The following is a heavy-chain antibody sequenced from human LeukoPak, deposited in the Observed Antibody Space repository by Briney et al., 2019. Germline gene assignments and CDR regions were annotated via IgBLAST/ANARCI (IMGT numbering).Heavy chain of an antibody. D-gene: IGHD1-14*01. CDR3: ARLGSGPRYYFDY. CDR1: GFTFSSYS. Sequence: GGSLRLSCAASGFTFSSYSMNWVRQAPGKGLEWVSYISSSSTIYYADSVKGRFTISRDNAKNSLYLQMNSLRAEDTAVYYCARLGSGPRYYFDYWGQGTLVTVSS. CDR2: ISSSSTI. J-gene: IGHJ4*02. V-gene: IGHV3-48*04.